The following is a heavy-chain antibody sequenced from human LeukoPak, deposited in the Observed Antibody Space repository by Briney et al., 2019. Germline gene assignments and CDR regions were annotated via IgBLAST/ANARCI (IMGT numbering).Heavy chain of an antibody. D-gene: IGHD6-6*01. CDR2: IYWNDDK. CDR3: AHPYSSSFRVDY. J-gene: IGHJ4*02. CDR1: GVSLSTSGVG. Sequence: EAGPTPGKPTQTLTLTCTLSGVSLSTSGVGGGWIRQPPGKGLEWLALIYWNDDKRYSPSLKSRLTITKDTSKNQVVLTMTNMDPVDTATYYCAHPYSSSFRVDYWGQGTLVTVSS. V-gene: IGHV2-5*01.